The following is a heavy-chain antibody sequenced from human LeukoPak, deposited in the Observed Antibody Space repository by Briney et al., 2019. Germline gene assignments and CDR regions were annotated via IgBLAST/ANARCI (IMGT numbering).Heavy chain of an antibody. CDR1: GYIFTDYY. J-gene: IGHJ6*03. D-gene: IGHD2-8*01. CDR2: INPNSGGT. Sequence: ASVKVSCKASGYIFTDYYMHWVRQAPGQGLEWMGWINPNSGGTNYAQKFQGRVTMTTDKSINTVYMELSRLTSDDTAVYFCARGPNHYYYMDVWGTGTTVTVSS. CDR3: ARGPNHYYYMDV. V-gene: IGHV1-2*02.